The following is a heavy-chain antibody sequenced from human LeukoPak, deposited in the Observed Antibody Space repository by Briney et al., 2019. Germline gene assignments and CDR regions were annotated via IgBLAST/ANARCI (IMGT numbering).Heavy chain of an antibody. CDR2: IHSSGST. D-gene: IGHD2-15*01. J-gene: IGHJ5*01. Sequence: AETLSLTCTVSGGSIRNYYLNWIRQPAGKGLEWVGRIHSSGSTQYNYSLKSRATMSVDTSRKQFSLKLSAVTAADPGVYYCARDREECSDGSCYSAGWFDSWGQGTLVTVSS. CDR3: ARDREECSDGSCYSAGWFDS. CDR1: GGSIRNYY. V-gene: IGHV4-4*07.